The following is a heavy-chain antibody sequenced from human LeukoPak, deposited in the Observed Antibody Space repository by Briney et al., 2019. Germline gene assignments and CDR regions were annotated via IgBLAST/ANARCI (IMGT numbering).Heavy chain of an antibody. Sequence: ASVKVSCTASGGTFSSYAISWVRQAPGQGLEWMGRIIPILGIANYAQKSQGRVTITADKSTSTAYMELSSLRSEDTAVYYCARGGTDGAGYSSSRYWGQGTLVTVSS. CDR2: IIPILGIA. J-gene: IGHJ4*02. D-gene: IGHD6-6*01. V-gene: IGHV1-69*04. CDR1: GGTFSSYA. CDR3: ARGGTDGAGYSSSRY.